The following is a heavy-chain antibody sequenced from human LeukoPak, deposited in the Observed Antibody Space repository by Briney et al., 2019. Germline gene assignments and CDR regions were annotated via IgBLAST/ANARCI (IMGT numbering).Heavy chain of an antibody. J-gene: IGHJ3*02. V-gene: IGHV1-8*03. CDR1: GYTFTSYD. Sequence: GASVTVSCKASGYTFTSYDINWVRQATGQGLEWMGWMNPNSGNTGYAQKFQGRVTITRNTSISTAYMELSSLRSEDTAVYYCAREMNSYGYTRDDDAFDIWGQGTMVTVSS. D-gene: IGHD5-18*01. CDR3: AREMNSYGYTRDDDAFDI. CDR2: MNPNSGNT.